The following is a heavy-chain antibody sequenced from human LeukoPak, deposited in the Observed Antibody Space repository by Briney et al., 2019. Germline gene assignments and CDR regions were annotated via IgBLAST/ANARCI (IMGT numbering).Heavy chain of an antibody. CDR1: GFTFSSYG. J-gene: IGHJ6*02. CDR3: AKVSKGGRWLVKAYYYYGRDV. V-gene: IGHV3-30*18. Sequence: GGSLRLSCAASGFTFSSYGMHWVRQAPGKGLEWVAVISYDGSNKYYADSVKGRFTISRDNSKNTLYLQMNSLRAEDTAGYYCAKVSKGGRWLVKAYYYYGRDVWGQGTKVTVSS. D-gene: IGHD6-19*01. CDR2: ISYDGSNK.